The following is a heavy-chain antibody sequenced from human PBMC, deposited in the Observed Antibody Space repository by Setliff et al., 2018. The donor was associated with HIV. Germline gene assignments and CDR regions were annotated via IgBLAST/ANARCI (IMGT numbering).Heavy chain of an antibody. J-gene: IGHJ3*01. CDR1: GGTFSSNA. V-gene: IGHV1-69*05. D-gene: IGHD3-10*01. CDR2: IIPILGTT. Sequence: GASVKVSCKSSGGTFSSNAISWVRQAPGHGLEWIGGIIPILGTTHYSQKFQDRVTITRDESTRTAYLEVNNLGSEDTAIYYCARDRGGCYADACDVWGQGTMVTVSS. CDR3: ARDRGGCYADACDV.